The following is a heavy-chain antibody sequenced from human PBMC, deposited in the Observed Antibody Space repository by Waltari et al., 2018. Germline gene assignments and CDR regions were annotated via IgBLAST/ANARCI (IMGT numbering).Heavy chain of an antibody. CDR2: FDPEDGET. V-gene: IGHV1-24*01. CDR3: ATGGRICTGGVCYLGPDY. Sequence: QVQLVQSGAEVKKPGASVKVSCKVSGYTLTELSMHWVRQAPGKGLEWMGGFDPEDGETIYAQKCQGRVTMTEDTSTDTAYMELSSLRAEDTAVYYCATGGRICTGGVCYLGPDYWGQGTLVTVSS. CDR1: GYTLTELS. J-gene: IGHJ4*02. D-gene: IGHD2-8*02.